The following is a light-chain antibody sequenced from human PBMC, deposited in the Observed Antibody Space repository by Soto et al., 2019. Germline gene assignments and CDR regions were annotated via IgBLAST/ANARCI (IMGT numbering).Light chain of an antibody. CDR3: QQYNSSSFT. CDR1: QSISNW. CDR2: DAS. V-gene: IGKV1-5*01. J-gene: IGKJ3*01. Sequence: DIQMTQSPSTLSASVGDRVTITFRASQSISNWLAWYQQKPGKAPKFLIYDASTLESGVPSRFSGSGSGTEFTLTITSLQPDDFATYHCQQYNSSSFTFGPGTKVDI.